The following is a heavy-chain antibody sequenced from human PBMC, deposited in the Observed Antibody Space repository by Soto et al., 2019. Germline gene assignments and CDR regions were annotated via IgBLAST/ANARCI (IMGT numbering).Heavy chain of an antibody. CDR1: EFTFSNYW. CDR2: INGDGSTT. V-gene: IGHV3-74*01. Sequence: EVQLVESGGGLVQPGGSLRLSCAASEFTFSNYWMHWVRQAPGKGLVWVSRINGDGSTTNYADSVKGRFAISRDNAKSTLFLQMHGLSAEDTAVYYCARGGLRAYWFGPWGQGTLVTVSA. J-gene: IGHJ5*02. CDR3: ARGGLRAYWFGP. D-gene: IGHD5-12*01.